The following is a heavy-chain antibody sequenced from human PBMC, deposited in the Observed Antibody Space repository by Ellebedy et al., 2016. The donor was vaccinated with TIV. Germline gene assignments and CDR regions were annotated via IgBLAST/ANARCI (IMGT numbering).Heavy chain of an antibody. CDR2: MNPSTGKS. Sequence: AASVKVSCKASGYTFSIYDINWVRQDTGQGLEWMGWMNPSTGKSDYAQKYQGRVTMTANISISTAYMELTSLTSDDTAVYSCAKGPVGAANWGQGTLVTVSS. D-gene: IGHD1-26*01. V-gene: IGHV1-8*01. CDR1: GYTFSIYD. CDR3: AKGPVGAAN. J-gene: IGHJ4*02.